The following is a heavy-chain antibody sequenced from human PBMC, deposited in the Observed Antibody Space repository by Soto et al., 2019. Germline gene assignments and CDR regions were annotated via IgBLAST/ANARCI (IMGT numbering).Heavy chain of an antibody. V-gene: IGHV3-23*01. J-gene: IGHJ4*02. CDR1: GFTFSSYA. CDR3: ARRDNYVWWSYPPEDH. D-gene: IGHD3-16*02. Sequence: EVQLLESGGGLVQPGGSLRLSCAASGFTFSSYAMSWVRQAPGKGLEWVSAISGSGGRTYYEDSVKGRFTISRDNSKNTLYLQMNSLRAEDTAVYDCARRDNYVWWSYPPEDHWGQGTLVTVSS. CDR2: ISGSGGRT.